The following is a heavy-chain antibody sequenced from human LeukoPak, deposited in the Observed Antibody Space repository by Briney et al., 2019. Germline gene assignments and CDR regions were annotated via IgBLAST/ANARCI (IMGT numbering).Heavy chain of an antibody. CDR2: ISGIGGST. Sequence: GGTLRLSCAASGFTFSSYGMRWVRQAPGKGLEWVSAISGIGGSTYYADSVKGRFTISRDNSKNTLYLKMHSLRAEDTAVYYCAKESLRVVPSATFDYWGQGNLVTVSS. D-gene: IGHD2-2*01. V-gene: IGHV3-23*01. CDR1: GFTFSSYG. J-gene: IGHJ4*02. CDR3: AKESLRVVPSATFDY.